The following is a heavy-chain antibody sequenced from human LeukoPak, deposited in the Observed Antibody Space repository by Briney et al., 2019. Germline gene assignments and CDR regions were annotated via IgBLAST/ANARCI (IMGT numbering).Heavy chain of an antibody. CDR1: GFTFSDYS. J-gene: IGHJ4*02. CDR2: ISRSGDYT. D-gene: IGHD2-15*01. V-gene: IGHV3-11*03. Sequence: GRSLRLSCAASGFTFSDYSMNWIRQAPGKGLEWVSHISRSGDYTSYADSVKGRFTISRDNAKNSLFLQMNSLRAEDTAVYYCARRGGSSRGSQGDDYWGQGTLVTVSS. CDR3: ARRGGSSRGSQGDDY.